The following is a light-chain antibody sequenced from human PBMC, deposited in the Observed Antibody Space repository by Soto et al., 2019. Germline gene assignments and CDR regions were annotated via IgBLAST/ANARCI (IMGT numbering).Light chain of an antibody. CDR2: GAS. V-gene: IGKV3-20*01. CDR3: KQYGSSPLT. J-gene: IGKJ1*01. Sequence: EIVLTQSPGTLSLSPGERATLSCRASQSVSSSYLAWYQQKPGQAPRLLIYGASSRATGIPDRFSGSGSGTDFTLTISRLEPEDFAVYYCKQYGSSPLTFGQGTKVVIK. CDR1: QSVSSSY.